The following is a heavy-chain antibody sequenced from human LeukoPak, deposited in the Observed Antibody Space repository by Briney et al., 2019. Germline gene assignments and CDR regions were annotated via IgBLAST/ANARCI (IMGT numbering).Heavy chain of an antibody. Sequence: GGSLRLSCAASGFTFSNAWMSWVRQAPGKGLEWVGRIKSKTDGGTTDYAAPVKGRFTISRDDSKNTLYLQMNSLKTEDTAVYYCTTDFVGDDYGKDFDYWGQGTLVTVSS. V-gene: IGHV3-15*01. CDR2: IKSKTDGGTT. D-gene: IGHD4-17*01. CDR1: GFTFSNAW. CDR3: TTDFVGDDYGKDFDY. J-gene: IGHJ4*02.